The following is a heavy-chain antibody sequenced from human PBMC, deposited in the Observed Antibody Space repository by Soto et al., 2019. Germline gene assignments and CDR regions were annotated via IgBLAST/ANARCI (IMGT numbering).Heavy chain of an antibody. J-gene: IGHJ5*02. CDR2: IKQDGSEK. V-gene: IGHV3-7*01. CDR1: GFTFSSYW. D-gene: IGHD3-3*01. Sequence: GGSLRLSCAASGFTFSSYWMSWVRQAPGKGLEWVANIKQDGSEKYYVDSVKGRFTISRDNAKNSLYLQMNSLRAEDTAVYYCARDLGITMFGVVIPSNWFDPWGQGTLVPVAS. CDR3: ARDLGITMFGVVIPSNWFDP.